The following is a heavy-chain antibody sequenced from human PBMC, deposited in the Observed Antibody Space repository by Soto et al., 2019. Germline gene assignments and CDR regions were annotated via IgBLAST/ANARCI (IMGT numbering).Heavy chain of an antibody. V-gene: IGHV4-4*02. Sequence: SETLSLTCAVSGGSISSSNWWSWVRQPPGKGLEWIGEIYHSGSTNYNPSLKSRVTISVDKSKNQFSLKLSSVTAADTAVYYCARGMDCSSTSCYYSYYYGMDVWGQGTTVTVSS. CDR2: IYHSGST. CDR1: GGSISSSNW. D-gene: IGHD2-2*01. CDR3: ARGMDCSSTSCYYSYYYGMDV. J-gene: IGHJ6*02.